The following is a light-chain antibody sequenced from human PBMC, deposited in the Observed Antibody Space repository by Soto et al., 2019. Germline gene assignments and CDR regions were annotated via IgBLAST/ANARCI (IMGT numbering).Light chain of an antibody. CDR1: QSVLYSSNNKNS. V-gene: IGKV4-1*01. J-gene: IGKJ1*01. Sequence: GSLAVSVCERSTINCKSSQSVLYSSNNKNSLAWYQQRTGKPPNLLIYWASTRESGVPDRFSGSGSGTDLTITISSMQAEDVEVYYCQQYYTNTRTFGQGTKVDIK. CDR2: WAS. CDR3: QQYYTNTRT.